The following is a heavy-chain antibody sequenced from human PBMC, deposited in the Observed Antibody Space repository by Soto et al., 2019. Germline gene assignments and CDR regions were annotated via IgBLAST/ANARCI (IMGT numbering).Heavy chain of an antibody. J-gene: IGHJ4*02. D-gene: IGHD4-17*01. CDR3: VRQFSVYGDYGRYFDF. Sequence: SETLSLTCTVSGGSISSYYWSWIRQPPGKGLEWIGYIYYSGSTKYNPSLKSRVTISVDTSKNQFSLKLSSVTAADTAVFYCVRQFSVYGDYGRYFDFWGQGPLVTVS. CDR2: IYYSGST. V-gene: IGHV4-59*08. CDR1: GGSISSYY.